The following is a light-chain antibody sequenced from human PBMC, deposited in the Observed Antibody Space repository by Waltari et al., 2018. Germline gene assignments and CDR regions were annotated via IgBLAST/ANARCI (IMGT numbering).Light chain of an antibody. CDR3: QSADSSGSYPWV. Sequence: SYELTQPPSVSVSPGQPARITCSGDALPRHYAYWYQQKPGQAPVLMISKDTERPSGIPERFSGSSSVTIATLTISGVQAEDEADYYCQSADSSGSYPWVFGGGTKLTVL. J-gene: IGLJ3*02. CDR2: KDT. V-gene: IGLV3-25*03. CDR1: ALPRHY.